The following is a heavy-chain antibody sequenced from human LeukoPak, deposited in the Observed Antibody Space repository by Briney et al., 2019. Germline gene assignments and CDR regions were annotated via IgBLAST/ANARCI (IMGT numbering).Heavy chain of an antibody. CDR1: GFSISRSS. J-gene: IGHJ4*02. D-gene: IGHD6-19*01. CDR2: ITASSGTI. Sequence: GGSLRLSCAASGFSISRSSMNWVRQAPGKGLEWVSYITASSGTIYYGDSVKGRFTISRDNAKNSLYLQMNSLRAEDTAVYYCARAVAGNFDYWGQGTLVTVSS. CDR3: ARAVAGNFDY. V-gene: IGHV3-48*04.